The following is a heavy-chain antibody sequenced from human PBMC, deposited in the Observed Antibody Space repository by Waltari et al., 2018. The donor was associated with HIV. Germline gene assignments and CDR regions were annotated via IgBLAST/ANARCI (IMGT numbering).Heavy chain of an antibody. CDR1: RLTFNNYH. D-gene: IGHD3-10*01. J-gene: IGHJ6*02. CDR3: ARRSLLGLDV. V-gene: IGHV3-30*03. Sequence: VQLLQSGGGVGQPGGSLRLSCTASRLTFNNYHNFNTYNVHWVRRTAGQGLEWVAVISNDGNTRYTAESVKGRFTVSRDNSKHTVYLEMNNLRIDDTAQYYCARRSLLGLDVWGQGTTVIVSS. CDR2: ISNDGNTR.